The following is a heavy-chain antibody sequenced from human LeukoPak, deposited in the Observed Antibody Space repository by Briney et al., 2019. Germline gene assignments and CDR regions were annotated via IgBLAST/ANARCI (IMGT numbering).Heavy chain of an antibody. J-gene: IGHJ6*02. D-gene: IGHD3-10*01. CDR1: AFIFSGHW. V-gene: IGHV3-7*03. CDR3: ARHDSGGWLYGMDV. Sequence: GGSLRLSCEGSAFIFSGHWMNWVRQTPGKGLEWVASIKEDGSERQYVDSVKGRFSISRDNTKGSLFLQLNSLRAEDTAVYYCARHDSGGWLYGMDVWGQGTTVTVSS. CDR2: IKEDGSER.